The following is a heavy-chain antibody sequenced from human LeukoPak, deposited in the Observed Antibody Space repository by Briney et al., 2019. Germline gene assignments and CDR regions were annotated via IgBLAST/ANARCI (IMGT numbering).Heavy chain of an antibody. CDR1: GGSISPFY. Sequence: SETLSLTCTVSGGSISPFYWSWIRQPPRTGLERSWYIYFTGNTNYKHTPKSRVTMSVDTSKNKFSLNLKFVNAADTAVYYCARGYGSGSRDYWGQGTMVIVSS. D-gene: IGHD3-10*01. CDR3: ARGYGSGSRDY. J-gene: IGHJ3*01. CDR2: IYFTGNT. V-gene: IGHV4-59*08.